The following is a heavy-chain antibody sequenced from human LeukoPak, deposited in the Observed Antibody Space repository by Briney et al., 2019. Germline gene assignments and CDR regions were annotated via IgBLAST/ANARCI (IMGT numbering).Heavy chain of an antibody. Sequence: GGSLRLSCAASGFTFSSYWMSWVRQAPGKGLEWVAVISYDGSNKYYADSVKGRFTISRDNSKNTLYLQMNSLRAEDTAVYYCARDPGLSDGSGDYYFDYWGQGTLVTVSS. D-gene: IGHD3-10*01. V-gene: IGHV3-30-3*01. J-gene: IGHJ4*02. CDR3: ARDPGLSDGSGDYYFDY. CDR1: GFTFSSYW. CDR2: ISYDGSNK.